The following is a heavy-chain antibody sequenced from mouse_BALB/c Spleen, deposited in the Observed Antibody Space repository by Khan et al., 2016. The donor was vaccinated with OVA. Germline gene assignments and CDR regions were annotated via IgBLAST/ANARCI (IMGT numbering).Heavy chain of an antibody. D-gene: IGHD1-2*01. J-gene: IGHJ2*01. CDR2: ISSDGTYT. Sequence: EVELVESGGDLVKPGGSLKLSCAASGFTFSSYGMSWVRQTPDKRLEWVTTISSDGTYTYYPDSVKGRFTISRDNGKNTLYLEMSSLKSEDTAMYYCASRTTATNFDYWGQGTTLTVSS. CDR3: ASRTTATNFDY. V-gene: IGHV5-6*01. CDR1: GFTFSSYG.